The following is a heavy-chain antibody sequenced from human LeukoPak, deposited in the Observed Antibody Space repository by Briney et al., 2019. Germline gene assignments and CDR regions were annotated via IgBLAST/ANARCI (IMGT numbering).Heavy chain of an antibody. Sequence: ASVKVSCKASGYTFTGYYMHWVRQAPGQGLEWMGWINPNSGGTNYAQKFQGWVTMTRDTSISTAYMELSSLRSEDTAVYYCARVRGRPEDAFDIWGQGTMVTVSS. J-gene: IGHJ3*02. CDR2: INPNSGGT. D-gene: IGHD3-10*01. CDR1: GYTFTGYY. V-gene: IGHV1-2*04. CDR3: ARVRGRPEDAFDI.